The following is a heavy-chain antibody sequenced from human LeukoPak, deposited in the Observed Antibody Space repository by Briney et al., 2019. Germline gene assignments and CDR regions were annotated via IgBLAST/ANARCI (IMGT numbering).Heavy chain of an antibody. CDR2: ISAYNGNT. Sequence: ASVKVSCDASVYTFTSYGICWVRQAPGQGLEWMGWISAYNGNTNYAQKLQGRVTMTTDTSTTTAYMEMMSLRSDDTAVYYCARDQCSSTRCYQPNWFDPWGQGTLVIVSS. CDR3: ARDQCSSTRCYQPNWFDP. D-gene: IGHD2-2*01. CDR1: VYTFTSYG. J-gene: IGHJ5*02. V-gene: IGHV1-18*01.